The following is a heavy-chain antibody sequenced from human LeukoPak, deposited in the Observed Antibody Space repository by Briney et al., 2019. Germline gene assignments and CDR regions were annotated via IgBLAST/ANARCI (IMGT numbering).Heavy chain of an antibody. V-gene: IGHV3-21*01. J-gene: IGHJ6*03. CDR2: ISSSSSYI. D-gene: IGHD4-17*01. Sequence: GGSLRLSCAASGFTFSSYSMNWVRQAPGKRLEWVSSISSSSSYIYYADSVKGRFSISRDNANNSLYLQMTSLRAEDTAVYYWARCYGTRIYYYYMDVWGKGTTVTISS. CDR1: GFTFSSYS. CDR3: ARCYGTRIYYYYMDV.